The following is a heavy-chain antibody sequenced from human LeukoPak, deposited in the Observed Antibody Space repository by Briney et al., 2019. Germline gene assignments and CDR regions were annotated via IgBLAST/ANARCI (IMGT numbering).Heavy chain of an antibody. CDR2: ISYDGSNK. CDR1: GFTFISYG. J-gene: IGHJ4*02. D-gene: IGHD6-13*01. CDR3: ASSYSSSWYVDY. Sequence: GGSLSLSCAASGFTFISYGMHGVRQAPGKGLEWVAVISYDGSNKYYADSVKGRFTISRDNSKNTLYLQMNSLRAEDTAVYYCASSYSSSWYVDYWGQGTLVTVSS. V-gene: IGHV3-30*03.